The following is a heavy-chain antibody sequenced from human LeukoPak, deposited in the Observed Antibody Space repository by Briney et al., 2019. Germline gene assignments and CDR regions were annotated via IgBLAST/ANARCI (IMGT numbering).Heavy chain of an antibody. J-gene: IGHJ4*02. Sequence: ASVEVSCKVSGYTLTELSMHWVRQAPGKGLEWMGGFDPEDGETIYAQKFQGRVTMTEDTSTDTAYMELSSLRSEDTAVYYCATATTVTTPVDYWGQGTLVTVSS. D-gene: IGHD4-17*01. CDR1: GYTLTELS. CDR3: ATATTVTTPVDY. CDR2: FDPEDGET. V-gene: IGHV1-24*01.